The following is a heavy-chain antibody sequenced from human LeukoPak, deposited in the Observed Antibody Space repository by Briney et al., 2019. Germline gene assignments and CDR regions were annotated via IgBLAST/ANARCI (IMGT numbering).Heavy chain of an antibody. Sequence: GRSLRLSCAASGFTFDDYAMHWVRQAPGKGLEWVSGISWNSGSIGYADSVKGRFTISRDNAKNSLYLQMNSLRVEDTALYYCAKFLRPYVAVAGPFDYWGQGTLVTVSS. J-gene: IGHJ4*02. D-gene: IGHD6-19*01. CDR1: GFTFDDYA. CDR3: AKFLRPYVAVAGPFDY. V-gene: IGHV3-9*01. CDR2: ISWNSGSI.